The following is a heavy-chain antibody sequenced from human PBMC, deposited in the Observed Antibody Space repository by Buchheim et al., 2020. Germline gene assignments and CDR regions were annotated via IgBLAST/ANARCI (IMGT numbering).Heavy chain of an antibody. CDR3: ARGVVTGFLGYYMDV. Sequence: VQLLESGGGLVQPGGSLRLSCAASGFTFSSYGMHWVRQAPGKGLEWVAVISYDGSNKYYADSVKGRFTISRDNSKNTLYLQMNSLRAEDTAVYYCARGVVTGFLGYYMDVWGKGTT. CDR1: GFTFSSYG. D-gene: IGHD4-23*01. J-gene: IGHJ6*03. CDR2: ISYDGSNK. V-gene: IGHV3-30*03.